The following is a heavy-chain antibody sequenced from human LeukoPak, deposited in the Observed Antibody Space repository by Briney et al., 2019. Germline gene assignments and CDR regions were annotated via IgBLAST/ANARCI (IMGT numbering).Heavy chain of an antibody. Sequence: SETLSLTCTVSGGSVTNSNFYWGWIRQSPGKALDWIGSTFYSVTTYYNPSLKSRVAISVDTSQNQFSLNLSSVTAADTAVYYCATGRRGGAFDIWGQGKLVTVSS. V-gene: IGHV4-39*07. D-gene: IGHD3-10*01. CDR2: TFYSVTT. CDR3: ATGRRGGAFDI. J-gene: IGHJ3*02. CDR1: GGSVTNSNFY.